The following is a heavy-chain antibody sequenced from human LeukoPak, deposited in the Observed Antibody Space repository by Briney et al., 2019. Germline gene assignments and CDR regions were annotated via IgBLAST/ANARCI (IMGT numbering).Heavy chain of an antibody. CDR3: ARSAYYYGSGRGYFDY. D-gene: IGHD3-10*01. CDR2: IIPIFGTA. V-gene: IGHV1-69*13. CDR1: GGTFSSYA. Sequence: ASVKVSCKASGGTFSSYAISWVRQAPGQGLEWMGGIIPIFGTANYAQKFQGRVTITADESTSTAYMELSSLRSEDTAVYYCARSAYYYGSGRGYFDYWGQGTLVTVSS. J-gene: IGHJ4*02.